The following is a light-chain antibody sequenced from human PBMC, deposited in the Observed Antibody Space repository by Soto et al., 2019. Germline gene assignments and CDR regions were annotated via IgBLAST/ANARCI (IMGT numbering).Light chain of an antibody. Sequence: IQMTQSPSYLSACVGDRVTITCRASQGISTYLAWYQQTPGKVPKLLIYAASTLQSGVPSRFSGSGSGTEFTLTISSLQPDDFATYYCQHYNSYSEAFGQGTKVDIK. CDR1: QGISTY. V-gene: IGKV1-27*01. J-gene: IGKJ1*01. CDR3: QHYNSYSEA. CDR2: AAS.